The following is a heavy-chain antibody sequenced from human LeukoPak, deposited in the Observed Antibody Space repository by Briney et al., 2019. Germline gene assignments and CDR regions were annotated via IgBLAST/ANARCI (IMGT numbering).Heavy chain of an antibody. CDR1: GFTFSSYG. CDR2: ISYDVGKK. V-gene: IGHV3-30*03. D-gene: IGHD3-10*01. CDR3: ARAYYGSGSYGWGSFDP. J-gene: IGHJ5*02. Sequence: PGGSLRLSCAASGFTFSSYGMHWVRQAPGKGLEWVAVISYDVGKKYYADSVKGRFTISRDNSKNMLYLQMNSLRAEDTAVYYCARAYYGSGSYGWGSFDPWGQGTLVTVSS.